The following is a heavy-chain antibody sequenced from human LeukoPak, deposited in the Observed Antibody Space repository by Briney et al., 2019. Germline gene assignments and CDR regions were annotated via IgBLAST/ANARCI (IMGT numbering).Heavy chain of an antibody. V-gene: IGHV3-30*02. J-gene: IGHJ5*02. CDR1: GFTVSSSA. D-gene: IGHD1-26*01. CDR3: AKDTRERFDP. Sequence: GGSLRLSCAASGFTVSSSAMHWVRQAPGKGLEWVAFIRYDGSNKYYADSVKGRFTISRDNSKNTLYLQMNSLRAEDTAVYYCAKDTRERFDPWGQGTLVTVSS. CDR2: IRYDGSNK.